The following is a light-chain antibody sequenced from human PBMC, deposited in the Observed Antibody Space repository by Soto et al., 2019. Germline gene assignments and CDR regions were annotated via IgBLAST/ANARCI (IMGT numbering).Light chain of an antibody. CDR1: QGISSY. CDR2: AAS. J-gene: IGKJ1*01. V-gene: IGKV1-8*01. CDR3: QQYYSYPPWT. Sequence: IRMTQSPSSFSASTGDRVTITCRASQGISSYLAWYQQKPGKAPKLLIYAASTLQSGVPSRFSGSGSGTDFTLTISCLQSEDFATYYCQQYYSYPPWTFGQGTKVEIK.